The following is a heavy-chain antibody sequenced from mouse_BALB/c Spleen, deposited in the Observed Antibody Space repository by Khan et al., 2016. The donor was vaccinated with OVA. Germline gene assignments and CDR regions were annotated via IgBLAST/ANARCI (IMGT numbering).Heavy chain of an antibody. CDR2: IYPGDGRS. CDR3: VRNAYVGSNFDY. J-gene: IGHJ2*01. Sequence: QVQLQQPGAELVTPGASVKMSCKASGYTFTDSCVHWVKQRPEQGLEWIGEIYPGDGRSNYNEKLQNKATLTVDKSSSTAYMQLPSLTSEDSAVYDCVRNAYVGSNFDYWGQGTTLTVSS. CDR1: GYTFTDSC. D-gene: IGHD1-1*01. V-gene: IGHV1S81*02.